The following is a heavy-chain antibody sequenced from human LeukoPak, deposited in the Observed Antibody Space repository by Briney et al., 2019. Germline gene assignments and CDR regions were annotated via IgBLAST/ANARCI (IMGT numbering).Heavy chain of an antibody. D-gene: IGHD1-14*01. CDR1: GGSISSYY. V-gene: IGHV4-59*12. CDR3: AREIVGGFNPGAY. CDR2: IHRSGST. J-gene: IGHJ4*02. Sequence: SETLSLTCTVSGGSISSYYWSWVRQPPGEGLEWIGEIHRSGSTNYNPSLQSRVTISIDRSKNQIALELSSVTAADTAVYYCAREIVGGFNPGAYWGQGTLVTVSS.